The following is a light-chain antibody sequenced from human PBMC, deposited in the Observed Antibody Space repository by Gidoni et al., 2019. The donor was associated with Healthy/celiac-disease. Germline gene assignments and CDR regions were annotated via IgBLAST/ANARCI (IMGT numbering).Light chain of an antibody. Sequence: EIVLTQSPATLSLSTGARATLSCRASQSVSNYLAWYQQKPGQAPRLLLYDASNRATGIPARFSGSGSGTDFPLTIRSLGPEDFAVYYCQQRSNWPLTFGGGTKVEIK. J-gene: IGKJ4*01. CDR3: QQRSNWPLT. CDR2: DAS. CDR1: QSVSNY. V-gene: IGKV3-11*01.